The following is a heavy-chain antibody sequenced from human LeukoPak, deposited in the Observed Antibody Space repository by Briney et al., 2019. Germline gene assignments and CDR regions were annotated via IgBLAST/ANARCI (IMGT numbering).Heavy chain of an antibody. D-gene: IGHD5-18*01. J-gene: IGHJ4*02. CDR1: GGTISSTHW. CDR2: IYHSGST. V-gene: IGHV4-4*02. CDR3: ARRGYTFGFDY. Sequence: PSGTLSLTCAVSGGTISSTHWWNWVRQPLGKGLEWIGEIYHSGSTNYNPSLKSRVTISVDRSKNQLSLNLNSVTAADTAVYYCARRGYTFGFDYWGQGALVTVSS.